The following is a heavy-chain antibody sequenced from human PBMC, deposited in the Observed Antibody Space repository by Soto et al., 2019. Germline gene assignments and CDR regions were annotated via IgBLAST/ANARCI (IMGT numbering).Heavy chain of an antibody. CDR2: INHSGST. CDR1: GGSFRGYS. J-gene: IGHJ6*02. D-gene: IGHD2-21*01. Sequence: QVQLQQWGAGLLKPSETLSLTCAVYGGSFRGYSWSWIRQPPGKGLEWIGEINHSGSTNHNPSLKSRVTISVDTSKNQFSLQLSSLTAAYTAVYYCARTQIVVGIATLTYYYYGMDVWGQGTTVAVSS. V-gene: IGHV4-34*01. CDR3: ARTQIVVGIATLTYYYYGMDV.